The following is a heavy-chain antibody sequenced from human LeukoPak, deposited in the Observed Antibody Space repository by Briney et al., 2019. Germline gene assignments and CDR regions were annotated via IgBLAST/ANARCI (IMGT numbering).Heavy chain of an antibody. J-gene: IGHJ4*02. Sequence: GGSLRLSCAASGFTFRDYYMSWIRQAPGKGLEWVSYIGSRGSPIYYADSVRGRFTISRDNAKNSLFLQVNSLRAEDTAVYYCARPPTVTTAGYYFGYWGQGTLVTVSS. D-gene: IGHD4-17*01. CDR2: IGSRGSPI. V-gene: IGHV3-11*04. CDR3: ARPPTVTTAGYYFGY. CDR1: GFTFRDYY.